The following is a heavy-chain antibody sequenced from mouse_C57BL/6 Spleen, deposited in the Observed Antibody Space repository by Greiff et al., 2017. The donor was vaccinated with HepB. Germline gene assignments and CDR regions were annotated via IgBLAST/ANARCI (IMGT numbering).Heavy chain of an antibody. CDR3: VRHGYANGGYAMDY. V-gene: IGHV10-1*01. CDR1: GFSFNTYA. CDR2: IRSKSNNYAT. D-gene: IGHD2-2*01. J-gene: IGHJ4*01. Sequence: GGGLVQPKGSLKLSCAASGFSFNTYAMNWVRQAPGKGLEWVARIRSKSNNYATYYADSVKDRFTISRDDSESMLYLQMNNLKTEDTAMYYCVRHGYANGGYAMDYWGQGTSVTVSS.